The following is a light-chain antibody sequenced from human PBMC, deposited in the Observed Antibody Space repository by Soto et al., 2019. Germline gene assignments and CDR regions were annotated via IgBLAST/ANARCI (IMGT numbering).Light chain of an antibody. V-gene: IGKV3-15*01. J-gene: IGKJ1*01. CDR2: GPS. CDR3: QQYNNWPRT. Sequence: EIVMTQSPATLSVSPGERATLSCRASQSVSYNLAWCQHKPGQAPRLLIYGPSTRATGIPARFSGSGSGTEFTLTISSLQSEDFALYYCQQYNNWPRTFGQGTKVDIK. CDR1: QSVSYN.